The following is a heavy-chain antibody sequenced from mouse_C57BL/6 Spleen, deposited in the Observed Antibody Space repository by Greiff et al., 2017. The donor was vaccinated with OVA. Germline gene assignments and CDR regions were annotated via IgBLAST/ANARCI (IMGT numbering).Heavy chain of an antibody. V-gene: IGHV1-22*01. CDR1: GYTFTDYN. D-gene: IGHD1-1*01. Sequence: VQLQQSGPELVKPGASVKMSCKASGYTFTDYNMHWVKQSHGKSLEWIGYINPNNGGTSYNQKFKGKATLTVNKSSSTAYMELRSLTSEDSAVYYCARPDYGSSPWFAYWGQGTLVTVSA. CDR2: INPNNGGT. J-gene: IGHJ3*01. CDR3: ARPDYGSSPWFAY.